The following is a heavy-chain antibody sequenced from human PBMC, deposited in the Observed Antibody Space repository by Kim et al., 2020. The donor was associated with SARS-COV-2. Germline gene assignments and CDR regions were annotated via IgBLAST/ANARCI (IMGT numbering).Heavy chain of an antibody. V-gene: IGHV5-51*01. D-gene: IGHD1-1*01. CDR2: IYPGDSQV. Sequence: GESLKISCAVSGYKFTNYWIAWVRQMPGKGLECMGIIYPGDSQVTYNPSFQGQVTFSVDTSITTAYLHLNRLGPSDSATYYCARHFFASNSQRYLDYWGQGTPVTVSS. J-gene: IGHJ4*02. CDR3: ARHFFASNSQRYLDY. CDR1: GYKFTNYW.